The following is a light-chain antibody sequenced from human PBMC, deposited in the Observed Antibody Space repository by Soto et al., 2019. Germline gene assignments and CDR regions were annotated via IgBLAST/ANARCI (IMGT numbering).Light chain of an antibody. V-gene: IGKV3-20*01. CDR2: GAS. CDR1: QSVSSSY. J-gene: IGKJ2*01. CDR3: HYHGSSFPT. Sequence: EIVLTQSPGTLSLSPGERATLSCRASQSVSSSYLAWYQQKPGQAPRLLIYGASSRATGIPDRFGGSGSGTDFTLSISRLEPEDFAVYYCHYHGSSFPTFGQGTKLEIK.